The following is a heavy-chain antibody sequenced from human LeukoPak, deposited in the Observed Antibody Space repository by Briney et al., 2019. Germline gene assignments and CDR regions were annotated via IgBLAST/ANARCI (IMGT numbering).Heavy chain of an antibody. D-gene: IGHD2-15*01. CDR1: GYTFTNYG. CDR3: ARGRYCSGGSCYSGAFDN. Sequence: SVKVSCKASGYTFTNYGISGVRQAAGQGLDWMGWSSAQNGNTDFAQMVQGRVTMTTDTSTSPAYMELRSLRSDDTAVYYCARGRYCSGGSCYSGAFDNWGQGTMVTVSS. J-gene: IGHJ3*02. V-gene: IGHV1-18*01. CDR2: SSAQNGNT.